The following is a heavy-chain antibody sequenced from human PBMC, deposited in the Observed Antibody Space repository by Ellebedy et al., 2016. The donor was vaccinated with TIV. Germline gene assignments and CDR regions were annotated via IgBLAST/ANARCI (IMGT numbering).Heavy chain of an antibody. CDR1: GYSFTSNY. CDR3: ARDPPMVRGVIIRNWFDP. J-gene: IGHJ5*02. Sequence: ASVKVSCKASGYSFTSNYMHWVRQAPGQGLEWMGWINAGNGNTKYSQKFQGRVTITRDTSASTAYMELSSLRSEDTAVYYCARDPPMVRGVIIRNWFDPWGQGTLVTVSS. V-gene: IGHV1-3*01. D-gene: IGHD3-10*01. CDR2: INAGNGNT.